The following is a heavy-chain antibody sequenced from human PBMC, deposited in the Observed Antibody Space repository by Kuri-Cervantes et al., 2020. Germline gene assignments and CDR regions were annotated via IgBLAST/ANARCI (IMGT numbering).Heavy chain of an antibody. V-gene: IGHV3-30-3*01. J-gene: IGHJ2*01. D-gene: IGHD2-21*01. CDR3: ARDGPGVIREWYFDL. CDR2: ISYDGSNK. Sequence: LSLTCAASGFTFSSYAMSWVRQAPGKGLEWVAVISYDGSNKYYADSVKGRSTISRDNSKNTLYLQMNSLRAEDTAVYYCARDGPGVIREWYFDLWGRGTLVTVSS. CDR1: GFTFSSYA.